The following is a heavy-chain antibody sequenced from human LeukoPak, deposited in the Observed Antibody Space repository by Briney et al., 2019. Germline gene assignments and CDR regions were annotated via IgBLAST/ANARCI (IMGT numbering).Heavy chain of an antibody. CDR1: GISLSNYG. CDR3: AKRGAVIRVILVGFHKEAYYFDS. CDR2: ISGSGGGT. J-gene: IGHJ4*02. D-gene: IGHD3-22*01. Sequence: GGSLRLSCAVSGISLSNYGMSWVRQAPGKGLEWVAGISGSGGGTNYADSVKGRFTISRDNPKNTLYLQMNRLRAEGTAVYFCAKRGAVIRVILVGFHKEAYYFDSWGQGALVTVSS. V-gene: IGHV3-23*01.